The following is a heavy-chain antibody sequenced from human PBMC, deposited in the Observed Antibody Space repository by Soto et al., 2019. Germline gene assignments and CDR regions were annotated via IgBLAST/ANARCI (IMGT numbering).Heavy chain of an antibody. J-gene: IGHJ5*02. D-gene: IGHD6-13*01. CDR2: IGSNSAYI. CDR1: GFTFRSFT. V-gene: IGHV3-21*01. Sequence: LRLSCAASGFTFRSFTMNWVRQAPGKGLEWVSTIGSNSAYIYYTDALRGRFTISRDNAKNSLHLQMNSLRAEDTAVYYCTRDASRDSSARGWFDPWGPGTLVTVSS. CDR3: TRDASRDSSARGWFDP.